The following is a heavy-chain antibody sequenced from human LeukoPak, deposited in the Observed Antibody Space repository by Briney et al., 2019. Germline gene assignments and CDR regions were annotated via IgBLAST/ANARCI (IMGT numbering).Heavy chain of an antibody. CDR3: ARRSQNCSGGSCYPYYFDY. D-gene: IGHD2-15*01. Sequence: GESLKISCQGSGYTFTSYWIGWVRQMPEKGLEWMGIIYPGDSDTRYSPSFQGQVAISADKSISTAYLQWSSLKASDTAMYYCARRSQNCSGGSCYPYYFDYWGQGTLVTVSS. J-gene: IGHJ4*02. CDR2: IYPGDSDT. V-gene: IGHV5-51*01. CDR1: GYTFTSYW.